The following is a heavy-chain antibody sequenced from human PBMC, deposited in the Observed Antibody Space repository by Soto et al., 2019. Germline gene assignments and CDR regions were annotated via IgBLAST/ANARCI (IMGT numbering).Heavy chain of an antibody. CDR3: AKDTFYYSSSGYYVFDD. CDR2: ISHDGSNE. Sequence: QVQLVESGGGVVQPGRSLRLSCVVSGFSFSSYGIHWVRQAPGKGLEWVAGISHDGSNEHYVDSVKGRFTISRDNSKNTLFLQMDSRRVDDTAAYYCAKDTFYYSSSGYYVFDDWGQGTLVTVSS. V-gene: IGHV3-30*18. CDR1: GFSFSSYG. D-gene: IGHD3-22*01. J-gene: IGHJ4*02.